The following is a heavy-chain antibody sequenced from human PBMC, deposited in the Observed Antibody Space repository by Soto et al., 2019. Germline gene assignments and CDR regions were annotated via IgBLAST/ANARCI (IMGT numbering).Heavy chain of an antibody. J-gene: IGHJ4*02. CDR3: ARERHDYYDSSGYLDY. D-gene: IGHD3-22*01. CDR2: IYYSGST. V-gene: IGHV4-39*07. CDR1: GDSISSSSYY. Sequence: SETLCLTCTVSGDSISSSSYYGGWIRQPPGKGLEWIGSIYYSGSTYYNPSLKSRVTISVDTSKNQFSLKLSSVTAADTAVYYCARERHDYYDSSGYLDYWGQGTLVTVS.